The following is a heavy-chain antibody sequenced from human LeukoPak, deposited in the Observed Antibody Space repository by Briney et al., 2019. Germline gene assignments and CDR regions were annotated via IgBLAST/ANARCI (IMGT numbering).Heavy chain of an antibody. Sequence: GASVKVSCKASGGTFSTFGINWVRQVPGQGLQWMGGFVPLFDTVNYAHNFRDRLTIVADESTNTAYMELSSLKSEDTAVYYCARAENCSDGSCYRTFENWGPGSLVTVSS. V-gene: IGHV1-69*13. J-gene: IGHJ4*02. CDR2: FVPLFDTV. D-gene: IGHD2-15*01. CDR3: ARAENCSDGSCYRTFEN. CDR1: GGTFSTFG.